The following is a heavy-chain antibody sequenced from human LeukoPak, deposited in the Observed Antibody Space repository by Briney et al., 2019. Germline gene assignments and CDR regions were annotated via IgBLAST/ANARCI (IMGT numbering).Heavy chain of an antibody. CDR3: ARDRIAVAGTVDY. D-gene: IGHD6-19*01. CDR1: GFTFSSYS. Sequence: GGSLRLSCAASGFTFSSYSMNWVRQALGKGLEWVSSISSSSSYIYYADSVKGRFTISRDNAKNSLYLQMNSLRAEDTAVYYCARDRIAVAGTVDYWGQGTLVTVSS. V-gene: IGHV3-21*01. CDR2: ISSSSSYI. J-gene: IGHJ4*02.